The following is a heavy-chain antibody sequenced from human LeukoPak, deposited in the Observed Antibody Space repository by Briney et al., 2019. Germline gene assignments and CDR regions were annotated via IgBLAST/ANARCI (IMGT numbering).Heavy chain of an antibody. Sequence: PGGSLRLSCAASGFTFDDYAMHWVRQAPGKGLEWVSGISWNSGSIGYADSVKGRFTISRDNAKNSLYLQMNSLRAEDTALYYCAKQTFLGYYFDYWGQGTLVTVSS. J-gene: IGHJ4*02. CDR1: GFTFDDYA. D-gene: IGHD2/OR15-2a*01. V-gene: IGHV3-9*01. CDR3: AKQTFLGYYFDY. CDR2: ISWNSGSI.